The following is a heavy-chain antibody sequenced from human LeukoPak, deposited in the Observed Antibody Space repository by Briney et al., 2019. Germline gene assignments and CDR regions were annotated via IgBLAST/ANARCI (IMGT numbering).Heavy chain of an antibody. V-gene: IGHV1-18*01. CDR2: ISAYNGNT. D-gene: IGHD3-3*01. CDR1: GYTFTSYG. Sequence: ASVKVSCKASGYTFTSYGISWVRQAPGQGLEWMGWISAYNGNTNYAQKFQGRVTITADESTSTAYMELSSLRSEDTAVYYCATQPYDFWSGYYPGWFDPWGQGTLVTVSS. J-gene: IGHJ5*02. CDR3: ATQPYDFWSGYYPGWFDP.